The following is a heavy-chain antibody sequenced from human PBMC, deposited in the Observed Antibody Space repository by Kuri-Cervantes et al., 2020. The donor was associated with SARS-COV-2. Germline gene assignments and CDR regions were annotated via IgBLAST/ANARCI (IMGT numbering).Heavy chain of an antibody. V-gene: IGHV4-34*01. CDR3: ARDSYYYESSGHHDY. CDR2: INHSGST. CDR1: GGSFSGYY. D-gene: IGHD3-22*01. J-gene: IGHJ4*02. Sequence: SETLSLTCAVYGGSFSGYYWSWIRQPPGKGLEWIGEINHSGSTNYNPSLKSRVTISVDTSKNQFPLKLRSVAAADTAVYYCARDSYYYESSGHHDYWGQGTLVTVSS.